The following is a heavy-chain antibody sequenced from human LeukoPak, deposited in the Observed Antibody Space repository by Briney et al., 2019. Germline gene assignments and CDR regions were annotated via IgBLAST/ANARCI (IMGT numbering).Heavy chain of an antibody. CDR2: ISAYNGNT. CDR3: ARDPGYCSGGSCLPNWFDP. V-gene: IGHV1-18*01. D-gene: IGHD2-15*01. CDR1: GYTFTSYG. J-gene: IGHJ5*02. Sequence: ASVKVSCKASGYTFTSYGISWVRQAPGQGLEWMGWISAYNGNTNYAQKLQGRVTMTTDTSTSTAYMELRSLRSDDTAVYYCARDPGYCSGGSCLPNWFDPWGQGTLVTVSS.